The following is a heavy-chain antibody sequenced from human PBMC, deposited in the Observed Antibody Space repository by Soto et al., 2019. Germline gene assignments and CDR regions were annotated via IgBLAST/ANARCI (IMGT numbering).Heavy chain of an antibody. V-gene: IGHV3-72*01. CDR1: GFAFDDYY. CDR3: ARDTGGSYDY. J-gene: IGHJ4*02. CDR2: TRDKPNNYAA. Sequence: EGQLVQSGGGLVQPGGSLRLSCTASGFAFDDYYMDWVRQVPGKGLEWIGRTRDKPNNYAAKYVASVKGRFTISRDASKDSMYLQMNPVKTEDTAVYYCARDTGGSYDYWGQGALVIVSS. D-gene: IGHD1-26*01.